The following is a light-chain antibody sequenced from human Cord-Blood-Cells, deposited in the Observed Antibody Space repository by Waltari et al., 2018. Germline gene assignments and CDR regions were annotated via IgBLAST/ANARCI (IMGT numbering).Light chain of an antibody. V-gene: IGLV3-21*04. J-gene: IGLJ1*01. CDR2: YDS. CDR1: NIGRKS. Sequence: SYVLTQPPSVSVAPGKTARITCGGNNIGRKSVHWYQQKPGQAPVLVIYYDSDRPSGIPERYSGSNSGNTATVTISRVEAGDEADYYCQVLDSSSDHYVFGTGTKVTVL. CDR3: QVLDSSSDHYV.